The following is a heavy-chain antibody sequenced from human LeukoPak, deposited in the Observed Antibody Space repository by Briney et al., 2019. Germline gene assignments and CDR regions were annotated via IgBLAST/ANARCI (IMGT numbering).Heavy chain of an antibody. CDR1: GFTFSSYG. Sequence: GGSLRLSCAASGFTFSSYGMHWVRQAPGKGLEWVAVIWYDGSNKYYADSVKGRFTISRDNSKNTLYLQMNSLRAEDTAVYYCARDFHLDWLFDYWGQGTLVTVSS. CDR2: IWYDGSNK. D-gene: IGHD3-9*01. J-gene: IGHJ4*02. CDR3: ARDFHLDWLFDY. V-gene: IGHV3-33*01.